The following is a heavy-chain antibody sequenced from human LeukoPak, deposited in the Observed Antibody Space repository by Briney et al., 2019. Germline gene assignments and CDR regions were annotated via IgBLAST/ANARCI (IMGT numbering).Heavy chain of an antibody. CDR2: SNSDGGST. V-gene: IGHV3-74*01. D-gene: IGHD5-24*01. J-gene: IGHJ4*02. CDR3: ARVKREMPTMLFDY. Sequence: PGGSLRLSCAASGFTFSTYWMHWVRQAPGKGLALVSHSNSDGGSTIYADSVKGRFHISRDNTKNTLYLQMNSLRVEDTAVYYCARVKREMPTMLFDYWGQGMLVTVSS. CDR1: GFTFSTYW.